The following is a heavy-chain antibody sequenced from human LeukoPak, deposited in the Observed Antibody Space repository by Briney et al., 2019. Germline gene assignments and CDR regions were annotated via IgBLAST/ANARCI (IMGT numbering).Heavy chain of an antibody. V-gene: IGHV3-33*01. Sequence: GRSLRLSCAASGFTFSSYGMHWVRQAPGKGLEWVAVIWYDGSNKYYADSVKGRFTISRDNSKNTLYLQMNSLRAEDTAVYYCARDAAFPQYYYGSGSYYPDYWSQGTLVTVSS. D-gene: IGHD3-10*01. CDR3: ARDAAFPQYYYGSGSYYPDY. J-gene: IGHJ4*02. CDR2: IWYDGSNK. CDR1: GFTFSSYG.